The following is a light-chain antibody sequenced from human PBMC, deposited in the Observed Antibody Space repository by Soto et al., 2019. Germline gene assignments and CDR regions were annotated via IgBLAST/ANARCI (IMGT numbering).Light chain of an antibody. CDR3: QQSYSTLYP. CDR1: QSISSY. V-gene: IGKV1-39*01. J-gene: IGKJ2*01. Sequence: DIQMTQSPSSLSASVGDRVTITCRASQSISSYLNWYQQKPGKAPKLLIYAASSLQSGVPSSFSGSGSGTDFTLTISSLQPEAFATYYCQQSYSTLYPFGQGTKLEIK. CDR2: AAS.